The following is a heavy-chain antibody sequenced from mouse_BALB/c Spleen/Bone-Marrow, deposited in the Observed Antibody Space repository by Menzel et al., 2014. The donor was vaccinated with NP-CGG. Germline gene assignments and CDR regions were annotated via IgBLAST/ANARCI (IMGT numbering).Heavy chain of an antibody. Sequence: EVQLVESGGGLVKPGGSLKLSCAAYGFTFSSYAMSWVRQTPEKRLEWVASISSGGSTYYPDSVKGRFTISRDNARNILYLQMSSLRSEDTATYYCARDDYDDQYYFDYWGQGTTLTVSS. V-gene: IGHV5-6-5*01. CDR2: ISSGGST. J-gene: IGHJ2*01. CDR1: GFTFSSYA. CDR3: ARDDYDDQYYFDY. D-gene: IGHD2-4*01.